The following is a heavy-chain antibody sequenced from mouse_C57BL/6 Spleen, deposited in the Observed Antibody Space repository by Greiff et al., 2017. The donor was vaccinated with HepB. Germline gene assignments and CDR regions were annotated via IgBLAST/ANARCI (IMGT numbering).Heavy chain of an antibody. J-gene: IGHJ1*03. D-gene: IGHD3-2*02. V-gene: IGHV2-2*01. CDR2: IWSGGST. Sequence: QVQLKESGPGLVQPSQSLSITCTVSGFSLTSYGVHWVRQSPGKGLEWLGVIWSGGSTDYNAAFISRLSISKDNSKSQVFFKMNSLQADDTAIYYCALGQLRHYWYFDVWGTGTTVTVSS. CDR1: GFSLTSYG. CDR3: ALGQLRHYWYFDV.